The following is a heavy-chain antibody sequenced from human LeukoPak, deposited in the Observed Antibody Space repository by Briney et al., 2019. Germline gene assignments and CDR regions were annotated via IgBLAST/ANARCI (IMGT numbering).Heavy chain of an antibody. D-gene: IGHD2-15*01. CDR3: AKELRGYCSGGSCYGFDY. Sequence: PGGSLRLSCAASGFDFHDYMMHWVRQPPGKGLEWVSGISWNSGSIGYADSVKGRFTISRDNAKNSLYLQMNSLRAEDTALYYCAKELRGYCSGGSCYGFDYWGQGTLVTVSS. J-gene: IGHJ4*02. CDR2: ISWNSGSI. V-gene: IGHV3-9*01. CDR1: GFDFHDYM.